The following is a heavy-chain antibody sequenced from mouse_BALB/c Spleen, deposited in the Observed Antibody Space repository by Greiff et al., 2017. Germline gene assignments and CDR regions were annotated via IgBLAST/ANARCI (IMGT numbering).Heavy chain of an antibody. J-gene: IGHJ3*01. CDR1: GFNIKDTY. Sequence: EVKLQESGAELVKPGASVKLSCTASGFNIKDTYMHWVKQRPEQGLEWIGRIDPANGNTKYDPKFQGKATITADTSSNTAYLQLSSLTSEDTAVYYCARHGGNVGGFAYWGQGTLVTVSA. CDR3: ARHGGNVGGFAY. V-gene: IGHV14-3*02. CDR2: IDPANGNT. D-gene: IGHD1-1*02.